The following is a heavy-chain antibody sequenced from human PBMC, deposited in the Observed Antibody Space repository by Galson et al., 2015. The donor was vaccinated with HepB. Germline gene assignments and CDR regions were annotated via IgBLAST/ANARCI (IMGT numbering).Heavy chain of an antibody. D-gene: IGHD3-22*01. CDR3: AKDFYYDSRAAFDY. Sequence: SLRLSCAASGFTFSSYGMHWVRQAPGKGLEWVAVISYDGSNKYYADSVKGRFTISRDNSKNTLYLQMNSLRAEDTAVYYCAKDFYYDSRAAFDYWGQGTLVTVSS. V-gene: IGHV3-30*18. CDR2: ISYDGSNK. J-gene: IGHJ4*02. CDR1: GFTFSSYG.